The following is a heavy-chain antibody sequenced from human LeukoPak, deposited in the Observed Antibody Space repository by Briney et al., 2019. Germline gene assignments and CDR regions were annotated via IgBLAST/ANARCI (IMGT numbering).Heavy chain of an antibody. D-gene: IGHD2/OR15-2a*01. V-gene: IGHV4-39*01. CDR1: GGSISTSAFY. Sequence: SETLSLTCAVSGGSISTSAFYWGWIRQPPGKGLEWIGSIYDSGNEFYNPSLKSRVTISADTSKNQFSLKLNSVTAADTAMYYCARQISDYYYYYMDVWGEGITVTVSS. CDR3: ARQISDYYYYYMDV. J-gene: IGHJ6*03. CDR2: IYDSGNE.